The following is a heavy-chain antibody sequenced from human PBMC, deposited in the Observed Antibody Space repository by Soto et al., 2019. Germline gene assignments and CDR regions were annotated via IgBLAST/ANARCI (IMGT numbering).Heavy chain of an antibody. J-gene: IGHJ4*02. CDR2: IKSKTDGGTT. V-gene: IGHV3-15*07. D-gene: IGHD2-21*02. Sequence: GGSLRLSCAASGFTFSNAWMNWVRQAPGKGLEWVGRIKSKTDGGTTGYAAPVKGRFTVSRDDSKNTLYLQMNGLKTEDTAVYYCTTDLGYEYCGGDCPRVDFWGQGTLVTVSS. CDR1: GFTFSNAW. CDR3: TTDLGYEYCGGDCPRVDF.